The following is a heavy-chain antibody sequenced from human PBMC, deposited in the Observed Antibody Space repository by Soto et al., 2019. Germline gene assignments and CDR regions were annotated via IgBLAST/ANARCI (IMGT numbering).Heavy chain of an antibody. V-gene: IGHV1-69*13. J-gene: IGHJ6*02. CDR3: ARDWGIYYYGSGSYSDYGMDV. CDR1: GGTFSSYA. CDR2: IIPIFGTA. D-gene: IGHD3-10*01. Sequence: SVKVSCKASGGTFSSYAISWVRQAPGQGLEWMGGIIPIFGTANYAQKFQGRVTITADESTSTAYMELSSLRSEDTAVYYCARDWGIYYYGSGSYSDYGMDVWGQGTTVTVSS.